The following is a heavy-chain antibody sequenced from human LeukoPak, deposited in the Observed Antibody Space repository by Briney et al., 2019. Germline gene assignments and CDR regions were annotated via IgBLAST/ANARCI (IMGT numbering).Heavy chain of an antibody. Sequence: PSETLSFTCTVSGCSMSSYYWSWIRQPPGKGLEWIAYIYYSGSTNYNPSLKSRLTISVDTPKNQFSLKLSSVTAADTAVYYCARAAVAGIWFDSWGQGTLVTVSS. V-gene: IGHV4-59*01. J-gene: IGHJ5*01. CDR1: GCSMSSYY. D-gene: IGHD6-19*01. CDR3: ARAAVAGIWFDS. CDR2: IYYSGST.